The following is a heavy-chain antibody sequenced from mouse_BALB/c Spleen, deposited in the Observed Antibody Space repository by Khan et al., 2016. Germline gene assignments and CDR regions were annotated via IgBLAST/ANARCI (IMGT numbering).Heavy chain of an antibody. CDR3: ARSGNYAWFAY. V-gene: IGHV5-17*02. CDR1: GFTFSSFG. Sequence: EVELVESGGGLVQPGGSRKLSCAASGFTFSSFGMHWVRQAPEKGLEWVAYISSGSSTIYYADTVTGRFTISRDNPKNTLFLQMTSLWSEDTAMYYCARSGNYAWFAYWGQGTLVTVSA. D-gene: IGHD2-1*01. J-gene: IGHJ3*01. CDR2: ISSGSSTI.